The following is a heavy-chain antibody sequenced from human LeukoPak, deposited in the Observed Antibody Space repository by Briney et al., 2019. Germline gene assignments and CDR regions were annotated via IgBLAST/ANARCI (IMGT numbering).Heavy chain of an antibody. D-gene: IGHD6-6*01. CDR1: GGSISSSNW. CDR2: IYHSGST. J-gene: IGHJ4*02. Sequence: SETLSLTCAASGGSISSSNWWSWVRQPPGKGLEWIGEIYHSGSTNYNPSLKSRVTISVDKSKNQFSLKLSSVTAADTAVYYCARAVSSSSIFVYWGQGTLVTVSS. V-gene: IGHV4-4*02. CDR3: ARAVSSSSIFVY.